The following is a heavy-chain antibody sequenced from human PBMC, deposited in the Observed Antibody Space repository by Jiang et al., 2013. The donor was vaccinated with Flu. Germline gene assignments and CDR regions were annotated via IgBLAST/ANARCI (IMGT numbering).Heavy chain of an antibody. J-gene: IGHJ4*02. CDR3: VRASGRTILWWWDY. Sequence: QLVESGGGVVQPGRSLRLSCAASGFTFSSYGMHWVRQAPGKGLEWVALILYDGSNKYYADSVKGRFTISRDNSKNTLYLQMNSLRVEDTAVYFCVRASGRTILWWWDYWGQGTLITVSS. CDR1: GFTFSSYG. D-gene: IGHD2-21*01. V-gene: IGHV3-33*05. CDR2: ILYDGSNK.